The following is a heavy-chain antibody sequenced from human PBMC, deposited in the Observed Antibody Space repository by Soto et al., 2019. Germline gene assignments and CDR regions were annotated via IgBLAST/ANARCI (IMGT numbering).Heavy chain of an antibody. CDR2: ISGSGGST. Sequence: SLIVSSACWGFTFIRYSMIWVLQSPGKGLEWVSAISGSGGSTYYADYVKGRFNISRDNSTNQLYLQMNRLRAEATAVYYCAKSVGDVTVQVGFAQWGQGTLVNV. CDR1: GFTFIRYS. CDR3: AKSVGDVTVQVGFAQ. D-gene: IGHD1-26*01. V-gene: IGHV3-23*01. J-gene: IGHJ4*02.